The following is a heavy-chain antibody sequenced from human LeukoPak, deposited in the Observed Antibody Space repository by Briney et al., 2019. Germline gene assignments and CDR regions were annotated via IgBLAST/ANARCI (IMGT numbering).Heavy chain of an antibody. D-gene: IGHD3-10*01. Sequence: GGSLRLSCAASGFTFSGYGMHWVRQAPGKGLEWVTFIHYDGSITYYADSVKGRFTISRDNSKNTLFLQMNSLRAEDTAVYYCAKDLFHGLGTRFVDSWGQGTLFSVSS. J-gene: IGHJ4*02. CDR3: AKDLFHGLGTRFVDS. CDR1: GFTFSGYG. CDR2: IHYDGSIT. V-gene: IGHV3-30*02.